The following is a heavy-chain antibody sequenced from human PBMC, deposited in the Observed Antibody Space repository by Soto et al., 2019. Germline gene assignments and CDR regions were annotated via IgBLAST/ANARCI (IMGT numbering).Heavy chain of an antibody. CDR2: ISGSGGST. Sequence: EVQLLESGGGLVQPGGSLRLSCAASGFTFSSYAMSWVRQAPGKGLEWVSAISGSGGSTYYADSVKGRFIISRDNSKNTLYLQMNSLRAEDTAVYYCACHRFYDSSGVDYWGQGTLVTVSS. J-gene: IGHJ4*02. D-gene: IGHD3-22*01. CDR1: GFTFSSYA. CDR3: ACHRFYDSSGVDY. V-gene: IGHV3-23*01.